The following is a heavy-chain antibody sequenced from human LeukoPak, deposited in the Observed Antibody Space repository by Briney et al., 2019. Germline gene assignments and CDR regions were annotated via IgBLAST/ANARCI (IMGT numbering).Heavy chain of an antibody. V-gene: IGHV1-46*01. CDR1: GYTFTSYY. D-gene: IGHD4-11*01. CDR2: INPSCGST. CDR3: ARGARDSTNFDY. Sequence: ASVKVSCKASGYTFTSYYMHWVRQAPGQGLEWMGIINPSCGSTSYAQKFQGRVPMTRDTSTSTVYMELSSLRSEDMAVYSCARGARDSTNFDYWGQGTLVTVSS. J-gene: IGHJ4*02.